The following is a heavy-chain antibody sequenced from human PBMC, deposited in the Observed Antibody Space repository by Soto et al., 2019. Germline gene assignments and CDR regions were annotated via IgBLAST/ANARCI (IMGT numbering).Heavy chain of an antibody. J-gene: IGHJ4*02. D-gene: IGHD3-10*01. CDR3: AKVSRKGSAIDFDY. Sequence: QVQLVQSGAELKKPGASVKVSFKPSGYTFSNYDMNWWRQATGQGPEWIGWVNPNNGDTGYAQKFQGRVTLTTDISTTTAYMDLTSLRSEDTAIYYCAKVSRKGSAIDFDYWGQGTLITVSS. CDR1: GYTFSNYD. CDR2: VNPNNGDT. V-gene: IGHV1-8*01.